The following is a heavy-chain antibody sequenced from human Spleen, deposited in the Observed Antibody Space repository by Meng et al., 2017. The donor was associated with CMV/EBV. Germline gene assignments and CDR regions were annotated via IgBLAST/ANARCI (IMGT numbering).Heavy chain of an antibody. Sequence: SGYGLTSYWSGWVRQMPGKGLEWMEIIYPGDSDNKDGPYFQDKVTISADKSISTAYLQWSSLKASDTAMYYCATSIAAAGKSLVLDYWGQGTLVTVSS. CDR2: IYPGDSDN. D-gene: IGHD6-13*01. CDR1: GYGLTSYW. CDR3: ATSIAAAGKSLVLDY. J-gene: IGHJ4*02. V-gene: IGHV5-51*01.